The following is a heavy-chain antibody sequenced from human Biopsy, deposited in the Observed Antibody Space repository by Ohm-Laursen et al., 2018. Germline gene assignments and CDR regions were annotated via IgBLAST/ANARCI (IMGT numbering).Heavy chain of an antibody. J-gene: IGHJ3*02. V-gene: IGHV3-30*18. CDR3: AKDGGQWLGGAFDI. D-gene: IGHD6-19*01. CDR2: LAPDGSNK. Sequence: SLRLSCTASGFGMYAMHWVPQPPGKGLEWLAVLAPDGSNKHYAESVKGRFTISRDRSRDTVHPQMNSLRYEDTALYYCAKDGGQWLGGAFDIWGHGTMVSVSS. CDR1: GFGMYA.